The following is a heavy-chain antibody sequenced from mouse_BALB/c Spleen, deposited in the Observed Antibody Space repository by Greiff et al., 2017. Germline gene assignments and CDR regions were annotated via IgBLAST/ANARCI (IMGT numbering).Heavy chain of an antibody. Sequence: EVQGVESGGGLVKPGGSLKLSCAASGFTFSSYTMSWVRQTPEKRLEWVATISSGGSYTYYPDSVKGRFTISRDNAKNTLYLQMSSLKSEDTAMYYCTRDEAMITTGAWLAYWGQGTLVTVSA. CDR3: TRDEAMITTGAWLAY. CDR2: ISSGGSYT. J-gene: IGHJ3*01. D-gene: IGHD2-4*01. V-gene: IGHV5-6-4*01. CDR1: GFTFSSYT.